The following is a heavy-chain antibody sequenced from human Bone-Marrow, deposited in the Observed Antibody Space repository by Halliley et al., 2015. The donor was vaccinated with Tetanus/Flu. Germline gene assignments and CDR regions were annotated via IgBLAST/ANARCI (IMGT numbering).Heavy chain of an antibody. V-gene: IGHV3-7*01. J-gene: IGHJ4*02. CDR2: MNQDGSEK. D-gene: IGHD1-7*01. CDR3: ARDNWNSASYFDY. CDR1: GFTFSSYW. Sequence: QLVQSGGGLVQPGGSLRLSCAASGFTFSSYWLSWVRQAPGKGLEWVANMNQDGSEKNYVGPVKGQFTISRDNAKNSLYLQMNSLRAEDTAVYYCARDNWNSASYFDYWGQGTLVTVSS.